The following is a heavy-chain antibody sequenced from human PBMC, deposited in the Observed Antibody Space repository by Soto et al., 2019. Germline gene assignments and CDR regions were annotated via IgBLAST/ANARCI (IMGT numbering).Heavy chain of an antibody. CDR2: VNHRGST. CDR1: GGSFSDYY. Sequence: SETLSLTCAVYGGSFSDYYWSWIRQPPGKGLEWFGEVNHRGSTNYNPSLKSRVTISADTSKNQFSLKLRSVTAADTPLYYCVRGISMKVVVQGDAPDKNYYNYWGQGTLVTVSS. V-gene: IGHV4-34*01. D-gene: IGHD3-22*01. J-gene: IGHJ4*01. CDR3: VRGISMKVVVQGDAPDKNYYNY.